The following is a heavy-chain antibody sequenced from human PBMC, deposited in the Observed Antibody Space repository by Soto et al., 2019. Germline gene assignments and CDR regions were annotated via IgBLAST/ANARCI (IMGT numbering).Heavy chain of an antibody. CDR2: INTDGSVT. V-gene: IGHV3-74*01. CDR3: ARQTGLGATNY. Sequence: GSLRLSCAGSSFTFSNFWMHWVRQAPGKGLVWVARINTDGSVTSHADSVKGRFTISRDNAKSTLYLQMNSLREEDSAMYYCARQTGLGATNYWGRGTLVTVSS. J-gene: IGHJ4*02. D-gene: IGHD1-26*01. CDR1: SFTFSNFW.